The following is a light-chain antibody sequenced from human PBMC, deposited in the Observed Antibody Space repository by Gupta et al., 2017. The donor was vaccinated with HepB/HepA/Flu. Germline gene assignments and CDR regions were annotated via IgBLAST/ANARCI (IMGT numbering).Light chain of an antibody. CDR2: NDK. V-gene: IGLV1-47*02. Sequence: QSVLTQPPSASGNPGQTVTTSCSGSSSNIENDNVYWYQPLPGTAPKLLIYNDKQRPSGVPDRFSGSKSGTSASLAISGLRSEDEADYYCVGWDKSLSAYVFRAGTRVTGL. CDR3: VGWDKSLSAYV. J-gene: IGLJ1*01. CDR1: SSNIENDN.